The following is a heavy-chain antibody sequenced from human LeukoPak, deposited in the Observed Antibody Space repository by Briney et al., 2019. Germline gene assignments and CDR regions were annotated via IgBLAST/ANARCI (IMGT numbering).Heavy chain of an antibody. J-gene: IGHJ6*03. Sequence: SETLSLTCAVYGGSFSGYYWSWIRQPPGKGLEWIGEINHSGSTNYNPSLKSRVTISVDTSKNQFSLKLSSVTAADTAVYYCARGPKIPRRYCSGGSCHPSPNYYYYYYYMDVWGKGTTVTVSS. CDR2: INHSGST. V-gene: IGHV4-34*01. D-gene: IGHD2-15*01. CDR1: GGSFSGYY. CDR3: ARGPKIPRRYCSGGSCHPSPNYYYYYYYMDV.